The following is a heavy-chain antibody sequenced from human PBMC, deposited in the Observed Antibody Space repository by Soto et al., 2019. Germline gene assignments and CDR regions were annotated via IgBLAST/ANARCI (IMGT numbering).Heavy chain of an antibody. Sequence: PSETLSLTCTVSGGSISSYYWSWIRQPAGKGLQWIGRIYTSGSTNYNPSLKSRVTVSVDTSKNQFSLKLSSVTAADTAVYYCARACSSTSCYDVFDSWGQGTLVTVSS. CDR1: GGSISSYY. CDR2: IYTSGST. V-gene: IGHV4-4*07. J-gene: IGHJ4*02. D-gene: IGHD2-2*01. CDR3: ARACSSTSCYDVFDS.